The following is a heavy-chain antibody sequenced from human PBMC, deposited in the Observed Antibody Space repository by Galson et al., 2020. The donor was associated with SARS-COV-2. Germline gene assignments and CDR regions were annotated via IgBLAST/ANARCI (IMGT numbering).Heavy chain of an antibody. D-gene: IGHD2-15*01. CDR1: GFTFSSYG. V-gene: IGHV3-30*03. CDR2: ISYDGSNK. J-gene: IGHJ2*01. CDR3: ASGYCSGGSCYSKDWYFDL. Sequence: GGSLRLSCAASGFTFSSYGMHWVRQAPGKGLEWVAVISYDGSNKYYADSVKGRFTISRDNSKNTLYLQMNSLRAEDTAVYYCASGYCSGGSCYSKDWYFDLWGRGTLVTVSS.